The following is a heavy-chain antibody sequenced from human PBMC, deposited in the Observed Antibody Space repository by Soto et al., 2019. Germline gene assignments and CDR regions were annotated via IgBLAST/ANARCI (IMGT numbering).Heavy chain of an antibody. V-gene: IGHV1-8*01. D-gene: IGHD2-15*01. CDR2: MNPSSGDS. CDR3: VRQPGGVATPGDDY. CDR1: GYPFTAFD. Sequence: QVQLVQSGAEVKKPGASVKVSCEASGYPFTAFDINWVRQEAGQGLEWMGWMNPSSGDSAFAQRFQDRITMTRTTSISTAYMELSRLTSDDTAVYYCVRQPGGVATPGDDYWGQGTLVTVSS. J-gene: IGHJ4*02.